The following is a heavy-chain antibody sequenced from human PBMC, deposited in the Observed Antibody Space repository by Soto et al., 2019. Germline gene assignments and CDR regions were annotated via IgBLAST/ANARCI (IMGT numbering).Heavy chain of an antibody. J-gene: IGHJ4*02. CDR1: GFTFSGYW. V-gene: IGHV3-7*04. D-gene: IGHD2-15*01. CDR2: IKHDGSER. Sequence: EVQLVESGGGLVQPGGSLRLSCAASGFTFSGYWMSWVRQAPGKGLEWVANIKHDGSERYYVDSVEGRFTISKDNAKNTLYLQMNSLRAEDAAVYYCERDYDRTPGSYWGQGTLVTVSS. CDR3: ERDYDRTPGSY.